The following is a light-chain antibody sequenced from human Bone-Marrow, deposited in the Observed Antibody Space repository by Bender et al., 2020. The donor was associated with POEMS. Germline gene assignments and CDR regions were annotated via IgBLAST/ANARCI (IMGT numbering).Light chain of an antibody. V-gene: IGLV2-14*03. CDR2: DVS. J-gene: IGLJ2*01. CDR3: SSYANVYTPAVL. CDR1: NNDIGFYNY. Sequence: QSVLTQPPSVSGAPGQRVTISCTGTNNDIGFYNYVSWYQQYPGKVPKLIIYDVSSRPSGVSDRFSGSKSGSTASLSISGLQAEDEADYYCSSYANVYTPAVLFGGGTKLTVL.